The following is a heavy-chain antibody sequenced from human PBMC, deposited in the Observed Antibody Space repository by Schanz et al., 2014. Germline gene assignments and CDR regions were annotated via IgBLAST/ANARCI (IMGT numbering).Heavy chain of an antibody. CDR1: GFSFSRYG. V-gene: IGHV3-33*06. J-gene: IGHJ4*02. CDR3: AKEGTVVSGSPRDY. CDR2: IWYDGTDR. D-gene: IGHD3-10*01. Sequence: VQLVESGGGLVKPGDSLRLSCTISGFSFSRYGMHWVRQAPGKGLEWVAVIWYDGTDRYYADSVKGRFTISRDNSKNTLYLQMNSLRAEDTAVYYCAKEGTVVSGSPRDYWGRGTLVTVSS.